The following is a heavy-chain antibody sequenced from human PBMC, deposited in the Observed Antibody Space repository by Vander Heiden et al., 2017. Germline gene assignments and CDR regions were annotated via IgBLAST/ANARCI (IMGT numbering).Heavy chain of an antibody. CDR1: GFALGGFG. Sequence: QVQMSESGGGVVQPGRSLTLSCEAAGFALGGFGMHWVRQSPGKGLEWVAFSSFDGRNANYANSAKGRFTISRDNVRNTLYLRLTSLKPEDTAVYYCARDLSYATPFVGYWGQGTLVTVSS. CDR2: SSFDGRNA. D-gene: IGHD2-8*01. V-gene: IGHV3-30*03. CDR3: ARDLSYATPFVGY. J-gene: IGHJ4*02.